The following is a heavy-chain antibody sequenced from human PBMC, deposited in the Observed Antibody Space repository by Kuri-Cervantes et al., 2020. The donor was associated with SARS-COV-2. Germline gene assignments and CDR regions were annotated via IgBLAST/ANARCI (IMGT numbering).Heavy chain of an antibody. CDR2: ISGSGGST. J-gene: IGHJ6*03. V-gene: IGHV3-23*01. D-gene: IGHD2-2*01. CDR1: GFTFSSYA. CDR3: AKKGVGSSTSTVYYYYYMDF. Sequence: GGSLRLSCAASGFTFSSYAMSWVRQAPGKGREWVSAISGSGGSTYYADSVKGRFTISRDNSKNTLYLQMNSLRAEDTAVYYCAKKGVGSSTSTVYYYYYMDFWGKGTTVTVSS.